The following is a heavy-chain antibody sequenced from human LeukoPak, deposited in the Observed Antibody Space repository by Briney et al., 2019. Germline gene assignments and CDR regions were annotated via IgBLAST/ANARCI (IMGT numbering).Heavy chain of an antibody. V-gene: IGHV3-23*01. CDR2: ISGSGGST. Sequence: GGSLRLSCAASGFTFSSYAMSWVRQAPGKGLEWVSAISGSGGSTYYADSVKGRFTISRDNSKNTLYLQMNSLRAEDTAVYYCAKSLLWYYDSSGYPADVWGHGTTVTVSS. J-gene: IGHJ6*02. CDR1: GFTFSSYA. D-gene: IGHD3-22*01. CDR3: AKSLLWYYDSSGYPADV.